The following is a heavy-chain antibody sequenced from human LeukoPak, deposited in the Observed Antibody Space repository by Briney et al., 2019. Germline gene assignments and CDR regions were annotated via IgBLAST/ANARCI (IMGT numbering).Heavy chain of an antibody. CDR3: ASINYYYGMDV. V-gene: IGHV3-7*01. Sequence: TGGSLRLSCAASGFTFSSYWMSWVRQAPEKGLEWVANIKQDGSEKYYVDSVKGRFTISRDNAKNSLYLQMNSLRAEDTAVYYCASINYYYGMDVWGQGTTVTVSS. J-gene: IGHJ6*02. CDR2: IKQDGSEK. CDR1: GFTFSSYW.